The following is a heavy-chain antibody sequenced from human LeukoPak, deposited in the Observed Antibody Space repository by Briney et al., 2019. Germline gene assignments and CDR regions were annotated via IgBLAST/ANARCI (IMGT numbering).Heavy chain of an antibody. D-gene: IGHD1-26*01. V-gene: IGHV4-39*01. CDR2: IYYSGST. J-gene: IGHJ3*02. Sequence: PSETLSLTCTVSGGSISSSSYYWGWIRQPPGKGLEWIGSIYYSGSTYYNPSLKSRVTISVDTSKNQFSLKLSSVTAAGTAVYYCSGSPNDAFDIWGQGTMVTVSS. CDR3: SGSPNDAFDI. CDR1: GGSISSSSYY.